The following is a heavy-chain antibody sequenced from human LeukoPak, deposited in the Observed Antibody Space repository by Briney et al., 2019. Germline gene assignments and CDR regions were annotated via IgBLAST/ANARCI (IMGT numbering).Heavy chain of an antibody. D-gene: IGHD3-22*01. CDR3: AREAYDSSGYYHYYYMDV. V-gene: IGHV3-53*01. CDR1: GFTVSSND. Sequence: GGSLRLSCAASGFTVSSNDMSWVRQAPGKGLEWVSLIYAGGYIHPYYTDSVRGRFTISRDNAKNSLYLQMNSLRAEDTAVYYCAREAYDSSGYYHYYYMDVWGKGTTVTVSS. J-gene: IGHJ6*03. CDR2: IYAGGYIHP.